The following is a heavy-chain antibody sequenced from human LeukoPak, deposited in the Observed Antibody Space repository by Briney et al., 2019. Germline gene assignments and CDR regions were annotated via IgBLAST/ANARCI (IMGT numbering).Heavy chain of an antibody. V-gene: IGHV3-21*06. Sequence: GGSLRLSCAASGFTFSTYDMNWVRQAPGKGLEWVSSISSSGSYIYYADSLKGRFAISRDNAKNSLYLQMNNLRAEDTAVYYCAREDASSLDYWGQGILVTVSS. CDR1: GFTFSTYD. CDR3: AREDASSLDY. D-gene: IGHD6-13*01. J-gene: IGHJ4*02. CDR2: ISSSGSYI.